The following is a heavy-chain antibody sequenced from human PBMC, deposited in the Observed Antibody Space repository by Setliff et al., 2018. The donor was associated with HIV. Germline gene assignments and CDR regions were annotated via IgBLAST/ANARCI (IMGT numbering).Heavy chain of an antibody. CDR3: ARSNYDILTGPFDY. CDR2: IYPGDSDT. Sequence: GESLKISCKGSGYKFGDYWIGWVRQMPGKGPEWMGIIYPGDSDTRYSPSFQGQVTISADKSISTAYLQWSSLKASDTAMYYCARSNYDILTGPFDYWGQGTLVTVSS. V-gene: IGHV5-51*01. CDR1: GYKFGDYW. J-gene: IGHJ4*02. D-gene: IGHD3-9*01.